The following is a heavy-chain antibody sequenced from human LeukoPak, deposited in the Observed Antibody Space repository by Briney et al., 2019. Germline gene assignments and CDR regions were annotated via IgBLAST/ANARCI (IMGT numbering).Heavy chain of an antibody. CDR3: ARHRPGLRYTRGWFDP. V-gene: IGHV4-39*01. CDR1: GGSITSSSYY. Sequence: KSSETLSLTCTVSGGSITSSSYYWGWIRQPPGNGLEWIGSIYYSGSTYYNPSLKSRVTISIDTSKNQFSLKLSSVTAADTAVYYCARHRPGLRYTRGWFDPWGQGTLVTVSS. CDR2: IYYSGST. D-gene: IGHD3-9*01. J-gene: IGHJ5*02.